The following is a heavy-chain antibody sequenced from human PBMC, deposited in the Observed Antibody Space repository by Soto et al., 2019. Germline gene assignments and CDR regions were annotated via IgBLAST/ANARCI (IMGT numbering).Heavy chain of an antibody. CDR1: GFSVSTSGVG. D-gene: IGHD2-2*01. CDR2: IYWDDDK. V-gene: IGHV2-5*02. Sequence: GSGPTLVNPTQTLTLTCIFSGFSVSTSGVGMGWMRQPPGKALEWLALIYWDDDKRYSPSLRSRLTITKDTSKNQVVLTMTNMDPVDTATYYCARIYCSSTSCYFDYWGQGTLVTVSS. J-gene: IGHJ4*02. CDR3: ARIYCSSTSCYFDY.